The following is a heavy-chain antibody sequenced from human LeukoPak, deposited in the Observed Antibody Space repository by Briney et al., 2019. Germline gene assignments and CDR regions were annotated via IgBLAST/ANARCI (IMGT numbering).Heavy chain of an antibody. D-gene: IGHD5-12*01. Sequence: GGSLRLSCAASGFTFSSYWMHWVRQAPGKGLVWVSRINSDGSSTSYADSVRGRFTISRDNAKNTLYLQMNSLRAEDTAVYYCARAWISHTPTFDPWGQGTLVTVSS. CDR3: ARAWISHTPTFDP. CDR2: INSDGSST. J-gene: IGHJ5*02. V-gene: IGHV3-74*01. CDR1: GFTFSSYW.